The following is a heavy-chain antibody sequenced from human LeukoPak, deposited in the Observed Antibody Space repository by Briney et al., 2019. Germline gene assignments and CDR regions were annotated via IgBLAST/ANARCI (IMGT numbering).Heavy chain of an antibody. J-gene: IGHJ5*01. CDR3: ARDGRHDNNHWFDS. Sequence: SETLSLTCTVSGGSISSSSYYWGWIRQPPGKGLEWIGYIYYTGNTNYNPSLKSRVTMSVDMSKNQSSLKMTSVTAADTAVYYCARDGRHDNNHWFDSWGRGTLVTVSA. V-gene: IGHV4-61*05. CDR1: GGSISSSSYY. D-gene: IGHD3-22*01. CDR2: IYYTGNT.